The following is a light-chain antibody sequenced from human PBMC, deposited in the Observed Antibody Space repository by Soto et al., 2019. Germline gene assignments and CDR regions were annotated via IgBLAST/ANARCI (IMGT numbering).Light chain of an antibody. J-gene: IGLJ2*01. CDR2: EVS. V-gene: IGLV2-14*01. CDR1: SSDVGGYNY. Sequence: QSVLTQPASVSGSPGQSITISCTGTSSDVGGYNYVSWYQQHAGKAPKLMIFEVSNRPSGVSNRFSGSKSGNTASLTISGLQAEDEGDYYCTSCTSSRTVVFGGGTKLTVL. CDR3: TSCTSSRTVV.